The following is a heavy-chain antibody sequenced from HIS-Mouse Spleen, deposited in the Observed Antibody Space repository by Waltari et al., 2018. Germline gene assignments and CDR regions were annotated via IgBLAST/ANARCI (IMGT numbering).Heavy chain of an antibody. V-gene: IGHV3-30*04. CDR2: ISYDGSNK. CDR1: GFTFSSYA. Sequence: QVQLVESGGGVVQPGRSLRLPFAASGFTFSSYAMHWVRQAPGKGLEWVAVISYDGSNKYYADSVKGRFTISRDNSKNTLYLQMNSLRAEDTAVYYCARAGDSSGWRDFDYWGQGTLVTVSS. D-gene: IGHD6-19*01. CDR3: ARAGDSSGWRDFDY. J-gene: IGHJ4*02.